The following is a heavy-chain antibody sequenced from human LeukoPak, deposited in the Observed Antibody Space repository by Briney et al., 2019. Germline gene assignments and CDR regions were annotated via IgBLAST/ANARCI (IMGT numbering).Heavy chain of an antibody. CDR2: IKQDGSEK. J-gene: IGHJ4*02. CDR1: GFTFSSYS. Sequence: TGGSLRLSCAASGFTFSSYSMNWVRQAPGKGLEWVANIKQDGSEKYYVDSVKGRFTISRDNAKNSLYLQMNSLRAEDTAVYYCARDSSGAGYYFDYWGQGTLVTVSS. D-gene: IGHD6-19*01. CDR3: ARDSSGAGYYFDY. V-gene: IGHV3-7*01.